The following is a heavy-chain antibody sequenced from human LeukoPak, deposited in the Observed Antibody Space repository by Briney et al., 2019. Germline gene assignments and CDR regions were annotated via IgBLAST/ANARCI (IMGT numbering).Heavy chain of an antibody. D-gene: IGHD5-18*01. V-gene: IGHV3-66*01. J-gene: IGHJ4*02. CDR2: IYSDGRT. CDR1: GFIVSNNN. CDR3: SRVGYTYKTRAL. Sequence: GGSLRLSCAASGFIVSNNNMFWVRQAPGKGLEWVSAIYSDGRTYYADSVRGRFTISRDISKSTLYLQMSSLRAEDTAVYFCSRVGYTYKTRALWGQGTLVTVSS.